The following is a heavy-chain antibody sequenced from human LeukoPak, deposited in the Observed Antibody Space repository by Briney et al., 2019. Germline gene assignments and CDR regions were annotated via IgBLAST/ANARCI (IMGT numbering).Heavy chain of an antibody. D-gene: IGHD3-10*01. CDR1: GFTFSSYT. J-gene: IGHJ4*02. Sequence: PGGSLRLSCAASGFTFSSYTMNWVRQAPGKGLEWVSSISSSSSYIYYADSVKGRFTISRDNAKNSLYLQMNSLRAEDTAVYYCARVTRHLRRFGELLDYWGQGTLVTVSS. V-gene: IGHV3-21*01. CDR2: ISSSSSYI. CDR3: ARVTRHLRRFGELLDY.